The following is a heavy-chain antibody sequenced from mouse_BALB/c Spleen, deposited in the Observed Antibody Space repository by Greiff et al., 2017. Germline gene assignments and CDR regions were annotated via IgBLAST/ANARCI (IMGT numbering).Heavy chain of an antibody. Sequence: EVQGVESGGGLVQPGGSLKLSCAASGFTFSSYTMSWVRQTPEKRLEWVAYISNGGGSTYYPDTVKGRFTISRDNAKNTLYLQMSSLKSEDTAMYYCANYYGSRALAYWGQGTSVTVSS. CDR1: GFTFSSYT. V-gene: IGHV5-12-2*01. J-gene: IGHJ4*01. CDR3: ANYYGSRALAY. D-gene: IGHD1-1*01. CDR2: ISNGGGST.